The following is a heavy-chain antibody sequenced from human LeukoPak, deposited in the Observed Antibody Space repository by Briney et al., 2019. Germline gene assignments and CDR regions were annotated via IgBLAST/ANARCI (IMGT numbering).Heavy chain of an antibody. CDR3: AKHLRDVLRFVEWPSENRKYDYNYINA. V-gene: IGHV3-23*01. Sequence: GGSLRLPCAGSGFTFNNQAMTWVRQAPGKGLEWVSSISDDGVRTYTADSLRGRFTISRDNSENTVYLQMNSLRVEDTAVYYCAKHLRDVLRFVEWPSENRKYDYNYINAWGSGTTVTVSS. D-gene: IGHD3-3*01. CDR2: ISDDGVRT. CDR1: GFTFNNQA. J-gene: IGHJ6*03.